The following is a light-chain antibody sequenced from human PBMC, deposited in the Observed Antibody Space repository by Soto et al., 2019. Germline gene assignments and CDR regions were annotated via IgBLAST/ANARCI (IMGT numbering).Light chain of an antibody. V-gene: IGKV3-11*01. CDR2: GAS. CDR1: QSVSSY. Sequence: EVVWTQSPATLSLSPGERANLSCRASQSVSSYLAWYQQKPCQAHRLLIYGASSRATGIPDRFSGSGSGTDFTLTISRLEPEDFAVYYCQQYKNWPPDTFGQGTKVDNK. CDR3: QQYKNWPPDT. J-gene: IGKJ1*01.